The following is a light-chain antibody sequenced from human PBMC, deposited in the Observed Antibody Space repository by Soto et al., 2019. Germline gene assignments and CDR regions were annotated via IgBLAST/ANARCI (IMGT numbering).Light chain of an antibody. CDR3: KFYGDPSTT. CDR1: QTVSSNF. V-gene: IGKV3-20*01. J-gene: IGKJ1*01. Sequence: EMVLTQSPGTLSLSPGERRTVSCTATQTVSSNFLAWYQQKPGQARRLLIFDASARGTGIPDRFTGSGSGTDFTLTISRLEPEDFAVYYWKFYGDPSTTFVQGTKVDIK. CDR2: DAS.